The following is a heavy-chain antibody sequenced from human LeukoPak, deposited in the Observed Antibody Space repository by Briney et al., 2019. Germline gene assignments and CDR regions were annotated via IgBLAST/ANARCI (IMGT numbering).Heavy chain of an antibody. CDR3: ARDRAAAGTWNY. CDR1: GLTFSSYW. J-gene: IGHJ4*02. V-gene: IGHV3-7*01. CDR2: IKQDGSEK. Sequence: GGSLRLSCAASGLTFSSYWMSWVRQAPGKGLEWVANIKQDGSEKYYVDSVKGRFTISRDNAKNSLYLQMNSLRAEDTAVYYCARDRAAAGTWNYWGQGTLVTVSS. D-gene: IGHD6-13*01.